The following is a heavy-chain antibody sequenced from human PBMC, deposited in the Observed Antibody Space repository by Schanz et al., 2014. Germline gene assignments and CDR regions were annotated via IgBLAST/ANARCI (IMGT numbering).Heavy chain of an antibody. CDR2: IIPNLGSA. CDR3: ARGNTIFGVVILGWLDP. D-gene: IGHD3-3*01. Sequence: QVQLVQSGAEVKKAGASVKVSCKVSGYTLSKLSIHWVRQAPGQGLEWMGRIIPNLGSANYAQKFQGRVTITADKSTSTVYMELSSLRSEDTAIYYCARGNTIFGVVILGWLDPWGQGTLVTVSS. J-gene: IGHJ5*02. CDR1: GYTLSKLS. V-gene: IGHV1-69*04.